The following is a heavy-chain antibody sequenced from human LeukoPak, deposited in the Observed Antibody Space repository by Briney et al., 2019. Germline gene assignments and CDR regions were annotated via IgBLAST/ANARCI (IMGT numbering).Heavy chain of an antibody. CDR2: ITTSGGET. CDR1: GFTFSGFA. V-gene: IGHV3-23*01. D-gene: IGHD3-3*01. J-gene: IGHJ4*02. CDR3: AKGHYDDWYYFDY. Sequence: GGSLRLSCATSGFTFSGFAMCWVRQAPGKGLEWVSAITTSGGETNYADSVKGRFTISGDNSKSTLFLQMHSLRGDDTAVYYCAKGHYDDWYYFDYWGQGALVTVSS.